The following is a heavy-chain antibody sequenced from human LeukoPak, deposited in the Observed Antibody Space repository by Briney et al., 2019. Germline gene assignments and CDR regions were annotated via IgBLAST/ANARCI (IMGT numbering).Heavy chain of an antibody. V-gene: IGHV4-34*01. CDR1: GGSFSGYY. J-gene: IGHJ4*02. CDR2: INHSGST. Sequence: RSSETLSLTCAVYGGSFSGYYWSWIRQSPGKGLEWIGEINHSGSTNYNPSLKSRVTISVDTSKNQFSLKLRSVTAADTAVYYCARGDPSRHCSGGSCYSVELWFDYWGQGTLVTVSS. D-gene: IGHD2-15*01. CDR3: ARGDPSRHCSGGSCYSVELWFDY.